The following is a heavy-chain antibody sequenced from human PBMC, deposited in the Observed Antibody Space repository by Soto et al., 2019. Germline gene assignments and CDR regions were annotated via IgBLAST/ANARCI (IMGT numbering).Heavy chain of an antibody. D-gene: IGHD2-2*01. CDR3: ARDRGRRYCSSTSCYFPFDP. V-gene: IGHV1-46*01. Sequence: ASVKVSCKASGYTFTSDYMHRVRQAPGQGLEWMGIINPSGGSTSYAQKSQGRVTMTRDTSTSTGYMELRSLRSEDTAVYYCARDRGRRYCSSTSCYFPFDPWGQGTLVTVSS. J-gene: IGHJ5*02. CDR1: GYTFTSDY. CDR2: INPSGGST.